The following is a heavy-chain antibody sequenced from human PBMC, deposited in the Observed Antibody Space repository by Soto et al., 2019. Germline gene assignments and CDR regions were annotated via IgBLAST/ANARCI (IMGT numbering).Heavy chain of an antibody. CDR1: GGTFSSYG. J-gene: IGHJ3*02. V-gene: IGHV1-69*13. D-gene: IGHD3-22*01. CDR2: IIPIFGTA. CDR3: ARGGYYDSSGKRAFDI. Sequence: PVKVSCKASGGTFSSYGISWGRQAPGQGLEWMGGIIPIFGTANYAQKFQGRVTITADESTSTAYMELSSLRSEDTAVYYCARGGYYDSSGKRAFDIWGQGTMVTVSS.